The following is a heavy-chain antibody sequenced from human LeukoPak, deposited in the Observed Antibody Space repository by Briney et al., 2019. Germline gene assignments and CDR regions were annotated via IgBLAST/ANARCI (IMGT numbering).Heavy chain of an antibody. Sequence: PSETLSLTCTVSGGSISSYYWSWIRQPAGKGLEWIGYIYYSGSTNYNPSLKSRVTISVDTSKNQFSLKLSSVTAADTAVYYCARGYYDSSGYHIDYWGQGTLVTVSS. D-gene: IGHD3-22*01. CDR1: GGSISSYY. J-gene: IGHJ4*02. V-gene: IGHV4-59*01. CDR2: IYYSGST. CDR3: ARGYYDSSGYHIDY.